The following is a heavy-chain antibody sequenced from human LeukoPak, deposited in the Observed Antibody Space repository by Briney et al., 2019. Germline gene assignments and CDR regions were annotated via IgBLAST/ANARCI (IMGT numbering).Heavy chain of an antibody. J-gene: IGHJ3*02. D-gene: IGHD3-22*01. CDR3: ARRAPNYDSSAYLPTLGFYI. V-gene: IGHV4-30-4*08. CDR1: GGSISSGDYY. Sequence: SQSLSLTCTVSGGSISSGDYYWSWIRQPPGKGLEWIGYIYYSGSTYYNPSLKSRVTISVDTSKNQFSLKLSSVTAADTAVYYCARRAPNYDSSAYLPTLGFYIWVQGTMVTVSS. CDR2: IYYSGST.